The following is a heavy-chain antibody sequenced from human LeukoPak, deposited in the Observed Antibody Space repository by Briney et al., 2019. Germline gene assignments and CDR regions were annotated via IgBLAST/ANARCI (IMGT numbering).Heavy chain of an antibody. CDR3: ARVNFDWLSMYYFDY. D-gene: IGHD3-9*01. J-gene: IGHJ4*02. CDR2: IYHSGST. V-gene: IGHV4-38-2*02. CDR1: GYSISSGYY. Sequence: PSETLSLTCTVSGYSISSGYYWGWIRQPPGKGLEWIGSIYHSGSTYYNPSLKSRVTISVDTSKNQFSLKLSSVTAADTAVYYCARVNFDWLSMYYFDYWGQGTLVTVSS.